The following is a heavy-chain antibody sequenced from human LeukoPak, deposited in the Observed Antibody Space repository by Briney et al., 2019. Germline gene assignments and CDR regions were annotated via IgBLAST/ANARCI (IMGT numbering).Heavy chain of an antibody. J-gene: IGHJ3*02. V-gene: IGHV1-18*01. D-gene: IGHD3-9*01. CDR1: GYTFTSYG. CDR2: ISAYNGNT. Sequence: ASVKVSCKASGYTFTSYGISWVRQAPGQGLEWMGWISAYNGNTNYAQKLQGRVTMTTDTSTSTAYMELRSLRSDDTAVYYCARDVGRYFDWLLPPDAFDIWGQGTMVTVSS. CDR3: ARDVGRYFDWLLPPDAFDI.